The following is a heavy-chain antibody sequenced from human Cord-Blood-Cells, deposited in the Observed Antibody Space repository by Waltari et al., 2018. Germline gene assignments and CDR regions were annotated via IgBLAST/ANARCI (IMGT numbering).Heavy chain of an antibody. CDR3: AREGGLAAAGTDY. CDR1: GGSFSGYY. CDR2: INHSGST. Sequence: QVQLQQWGAGLLKPSETLSLTCAVYGGSFSGYYWSWIRQPPGKGLEWIGEINHSGSTNYNPSLKSRVTISVDTSKNQFSLKLSSVTAADTVVYYCAREGGLAAAGTDYWGQGTLVTVSS. J-gene: IGHJ4*02. V-gene: IGHV4-34*01. D-gene: IGHD6-13*01.